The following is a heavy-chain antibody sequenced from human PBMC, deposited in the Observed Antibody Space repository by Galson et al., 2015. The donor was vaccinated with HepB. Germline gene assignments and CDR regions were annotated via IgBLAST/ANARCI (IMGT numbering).Heavy chain of an antibody. CDR2: IYLGGRT. J-gene: IGHJ4*02. Sequence: LSLTCVVSGGSISSANWWSWVRQPPGKGLEWIGEIYLGGRTHYNPSXNSRVTMSIDTSNNQFSLMLTSGTAADTVMYYCARHMSIPGTRGFDSWGQGTLVTVSS. CDR1: GGSISSANW. D-gene: IGHD1-1*01. CDR3: ARHMSIPGTRGFDS. V-gene: IGHV4-4*02.